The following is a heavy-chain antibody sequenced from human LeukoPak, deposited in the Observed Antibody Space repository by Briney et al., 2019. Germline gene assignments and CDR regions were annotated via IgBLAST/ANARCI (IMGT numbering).Heavy chain of an antibody. D-gene: IGHD6-19*01. J-gene: IGHJ6*03. V-gene: IGHV4-34*01. CDR3: ARGRRQCLEPPSDYYFYMDV. CDR2: NNDSGSS. Sequence: SETLSLTCGVYGGSLSGHYWRWIRQPPGKGLEWIGENNDSGSSNYNPSLKSRVTISVDTSKNQFSLKLSSVTAADTAAYYCARGRRQCLEPPSDYYFYMDVWGKGTTVTVSS. CDR1: GGSLSGHY.